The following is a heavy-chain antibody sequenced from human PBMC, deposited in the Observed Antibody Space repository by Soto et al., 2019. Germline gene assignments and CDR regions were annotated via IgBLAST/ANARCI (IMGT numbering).Heavy chain of an antibody. J-gene: IGHJ4*02. CDR2: IDYSGST. V-gene: IGHV4-30-4*01. Sequence: SETLSLTCTVSGGSIIGGDYYRSWIRQPPGKGLEWIGYIDYSGSTYYNPSLRSRLTISVDTSKNQFSLKLSSVTAADTAVYYCARGGRTIFGRYFDFWGQGTLVPVSS. D-gene: IGHD3-3*01. CDR3: ARGGRTIFGRYFDF. CDR1: GGSIIGGDYY.